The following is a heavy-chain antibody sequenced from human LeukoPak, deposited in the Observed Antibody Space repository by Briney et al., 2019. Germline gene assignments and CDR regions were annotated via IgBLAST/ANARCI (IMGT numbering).Heavy chain of an antibody. D-gene: IGHD2-2*01. J-gene: IGHJ4*02. CDR3: AKAQYQLLLNYFDY. CDR2: ISGSGGST. CDR1: GFTFSSYA. Sequence: GGSLRLSCAASGFTFSSYAMSWVRQAPGKGLEWVSAISGSGGSTYYADSAKGRFTISRDNSKNTLYLQMNSLRAEDTAVYYCAKAQYQLLLNYFDYWGQGTLVTVSS. V-gene: IGHV3-23*01.